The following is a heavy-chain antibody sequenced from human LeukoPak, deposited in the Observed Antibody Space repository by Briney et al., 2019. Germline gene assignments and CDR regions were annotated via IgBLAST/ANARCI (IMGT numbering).Heavy chain of an antibody. D-gene: IGHD3-10*01. V-gene: IGHV3-11*01. Sequence: GGSLRLSCAASGFTFSDYYMSWIRQAPGKGLEWVSYISSSGSTIYYADSVKGRFTISRDNAKNSLYLQMNSLRAEDAAVYYCARDFFINWIYRDAFDIWGQGTMVTVSS. J-gene: IGHJ3*02. CDR1: GFTFSDYY. CDR2: ISSSGSTI. CDR3: ARDFFINWIYRDAFDI.